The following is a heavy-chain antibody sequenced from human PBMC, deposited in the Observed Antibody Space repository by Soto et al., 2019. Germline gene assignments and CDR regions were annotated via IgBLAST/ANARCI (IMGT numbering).Heavy chain of an antibody. V-gene: IGHV3-23*01. CDR2: ISGSGGST. Sequence: GSLRLSCAASGFTFSSYAMSWVRQAPGKGLEWVSAISGSGGSTYYADSVKGRFTISRDNSKNTLYLQMNSLRAEDTAVYYCEKVLDSSGYYNWFDPWGQGTLVTVSS. CDR1: GFTFSSYA. D-gene: IGHD3-22*01. CDR3: EKVLDSSGYYNWFDP. J-gene: IGHJ5*02.